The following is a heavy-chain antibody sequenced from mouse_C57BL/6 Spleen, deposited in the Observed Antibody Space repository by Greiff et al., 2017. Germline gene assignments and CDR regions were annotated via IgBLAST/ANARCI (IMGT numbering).Heavy chain of an antibody. J-gene: IGHJ4*01. CDR1: GYAFTNYL. CDR3: ASTVNGYYAMDY. Sequence: VQLQQSGAELVRPGTSVKVSCKASGYAFTNYLIEWVKQRPGQGLERIGVINPGSGGTNYNEKFKGKATLTADKSSSTAYMQLSSLTSEDSAVYFCASTVNGYYAMDYWGQGTSVTVSS. D-gene: IGHD1-1*01. V-gene: IGHV1-54*01. CDR2: INPGSGGT.